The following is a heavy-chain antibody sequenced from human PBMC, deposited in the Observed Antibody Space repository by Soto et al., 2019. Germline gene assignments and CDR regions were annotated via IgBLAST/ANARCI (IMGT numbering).Heavy chain of an antibody. CDR2: IIPIFGTA. Sequence: SVKVSCKASGGTFSSYSISWVRQAPGQGLEWMGGIIPIFGTANYAQKFQGRVTITADESTSTAYMELSSLRSEDTAVYYCARGFQLRSSWFDPWGQGTLVTVSS. CDR3: ARGFQLRSSWFDP. J-gene: IGHJ5*02. V-gene: IGHV1-69*13. D-gene: IGHD2-2*01. CDR1: GGTFSSYS.